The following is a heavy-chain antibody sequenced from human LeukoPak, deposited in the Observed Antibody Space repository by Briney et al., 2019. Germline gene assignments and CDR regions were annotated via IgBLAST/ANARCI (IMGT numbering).Heavy chain of an antibody. J-gene: IGHJ5*02. CDR1: GGSISSSTYY. Sequence: SETLSLTCTVSGGSISSSTYYWGWIRQPPGKGLEWIGSSYYSGSTYYNPSLKSRVTRSGDTSKNQFSLKLSSVTAADTAVYYCARDRLLSGNWSDPWGQGTLVTVSS. CDR2: SYYSGST. V-gene: IGHV4-39*07. D-gene: IGHD2-21*02. CDR3: ARDRLLSGNWSDP.